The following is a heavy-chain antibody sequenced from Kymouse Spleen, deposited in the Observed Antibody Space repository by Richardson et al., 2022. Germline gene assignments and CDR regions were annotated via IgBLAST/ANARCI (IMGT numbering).Heavy chain of an antibody. Sequence: QVQLQQWGAGLLKPSETLSLTCAVYGGSFSGYYWSWIRQPPGKGLEWIGEINHSGSTNYNPSLKSRVTISVDTSKNQFSLKLSSVTAADTAVYYCARRVYGSGSYFFDYWGQGTLVTVSS. V-gene: IGHV4-34*01. J-gene: IGHJ4*02. D-gene: IGHD3-10*01. CDR3: ARRVYGSGSYFFDY. CDR1: GGSFSGYY. CDR2: INHSGST.